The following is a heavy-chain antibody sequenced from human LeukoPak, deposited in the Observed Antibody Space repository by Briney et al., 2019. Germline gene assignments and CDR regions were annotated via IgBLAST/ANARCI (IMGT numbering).Heavy chain of an antibody. CDR1: GYTFTGYY. V-gene: IGHV1-2*02. CDR3: ARVGYSSGWYDFDY. Sequence: GASVKVSCKASGYTFTGYYMHWVRQAPGQGLEWMGWINPNSGGTNYAQKLQGRVTMTRDTSISTAYMELSRLRSDDTAVYYCARVGYSSGWYDFDYWGQGTLVTVSS. D-gene: IGHD6-19*01. CDR2: INPNSGGT. J-gene: IGHJ4*02.